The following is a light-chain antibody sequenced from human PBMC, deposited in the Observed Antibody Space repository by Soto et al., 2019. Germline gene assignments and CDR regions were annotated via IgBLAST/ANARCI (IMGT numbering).Light chain of an antibody. V-gene: IGKV3-11*01. CDR3: QQRSNWPLT. Sequence: EIVLTQSPATLSLSPWERATLYCRASQSVSSYLAWYQQKPGQAPRLLIYDASNRATGIPARFSGSGSGTDFTLTISSLEPEDFAVYYCQQRSNWPLTFGQGTRLEIK. CDR2: DAS. CDR1: QSVSSY. J-gene: IGKJ5*01.